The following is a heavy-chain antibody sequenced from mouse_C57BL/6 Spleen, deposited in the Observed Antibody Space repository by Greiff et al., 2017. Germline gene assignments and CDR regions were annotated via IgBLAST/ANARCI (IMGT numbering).Heavy chain of an antibody. J-gene: IGHJ3*01. D-gene: IGHD3-2*02. CDR2: IYPRSGNT. CDR1: GYTFTSYG. V-gene: IGHV1-81*01. CDR3: ATQGVSSGYSVAY. Sequence: VQLVESGAELARPGASVKLSCKASGYTFTSYGISWVKQRPGQGLEWIGEIYPRSGNTYYNEKFKGKATLTADKSSSTAYMELRSLTSEDSAVYFCATQGVSSGYSVAYWGQGTLVTVSA.